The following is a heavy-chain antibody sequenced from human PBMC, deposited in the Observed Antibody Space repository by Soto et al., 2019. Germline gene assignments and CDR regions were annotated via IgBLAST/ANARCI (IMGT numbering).Heavy chain of an antibody. V-gene: IGHV3-11*01. D-gene: IGHD3-3*01. CDR3: ARDSYYTMGWFDP. Sequence: GGSLRLSCAASGFTFSDYYISWIRQAPGKGLEWVSYISSSGSTIYYADSVKGRFTISRDNAKNSLYLQMNSLRAEDTAVYYCARDSYYTMGWFDPWGQGTRVTVSA. J-gene: IGHJ5*02. CDR2: ISSSGSTI. CDR1: GFTFSDYY.